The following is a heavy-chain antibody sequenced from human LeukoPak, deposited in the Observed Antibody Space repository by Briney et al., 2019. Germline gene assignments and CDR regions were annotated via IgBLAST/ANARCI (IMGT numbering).Heavy chain of an antibody. CDR1: GSTFSSYG. CDR2: IWYDGSNE. CDR3: ARDREAAADLGY. Sequence: PGGSLGLSCAASGSTFSSYGMHWVRQAPGKGLELVAVIWYDGSNEYYADSVKGRFTISRDNSKNTLYLQMNSLRAEDTAVYYCARDREAAADLGYWGQGTLVTVSS. D-gene: IGHD6-13*01. V-gene: IGHV3-33*01. J-gene: IGHJ4*02.